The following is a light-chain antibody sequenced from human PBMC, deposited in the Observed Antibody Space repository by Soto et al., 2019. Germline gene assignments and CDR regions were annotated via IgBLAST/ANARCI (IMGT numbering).Light chain of an antibody. J-gene: IGKJ1*01. CDR2: DAS. CDR1: QSVSSY. Sequence: GLTKSPATLSLSPGDRATLSCRASQSVSSYLAWYQQKPCQAPRLLIYDASNRATGIPATFSGSGSGTEFTLTISSLQPADFAVYYCQQYNNWPPGTFGQGTKVDIK. V-gene: IGKV3-11*01. CDR3: QQYNNWPPGT.